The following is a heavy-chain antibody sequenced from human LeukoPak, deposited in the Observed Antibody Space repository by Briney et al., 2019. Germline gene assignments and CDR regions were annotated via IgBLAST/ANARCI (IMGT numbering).Heavy chain of an antibody. V-gene: IGHV3-7*01. CDR2: IKQDGSEK. D-gene: IGHD3-22*01. J-gene: IGHJ4*02. CDR3: AREEYYYDSSGYYGY. Sequence: GGSLRLPCAASGFTFSSYWMSWVRQAPGKGLEWVANIKQDGSEKYYVDSVKGRFTISRDNAKNSLYLQMNSLRAEDTAVYYCAREEYYYDSSGYYGYWGQGTLVTVSS. CDR1: GFTFSSYW.